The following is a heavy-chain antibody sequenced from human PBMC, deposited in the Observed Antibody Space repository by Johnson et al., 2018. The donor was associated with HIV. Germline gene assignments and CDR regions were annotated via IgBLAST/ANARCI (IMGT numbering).Heavy chain of an antibody. CDR2: ISYDGSVK. CDR1: GFTFNNAW. J-gene: IGHJ3*02. V-gene: IGHV3-30*18. Sequence: QVHLVESGGGLVKPGGSLRLSCAASGFTFNNAWMSWVRQAPGKGLEWVAVISYDGSVKYYADAVKDRFTISRDNSKNSVSLQMNSLRAEDTALYYCAKCVASTTVAAFDIWGHGTMVTVSS. CDR3: AKCVASTTVAAFDI. D-gene: IGHD4-17*01.